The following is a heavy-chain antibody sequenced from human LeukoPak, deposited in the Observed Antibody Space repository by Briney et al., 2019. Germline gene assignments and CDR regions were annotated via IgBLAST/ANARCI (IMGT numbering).Heavy chain of an antibody. CDR1: GGSTGSSHYY. CDR3: ASTYYDILTPSYYFDY. D-gene: IGHD3-9*01. J-gene: IGHJ4*02. CDR2: FYYGGST. Sequence: SETLSLICVVSGGSTGSSHYYWGWIRQPPGKGLEWIGSFYYGGSTYSNPSLKSRVTISVDMSENQFSLKLSSVTAVDTATYYCASTYYDILTPSYYFDYWGQGTLVTVSS. V-gene: IGHV4-39*01.